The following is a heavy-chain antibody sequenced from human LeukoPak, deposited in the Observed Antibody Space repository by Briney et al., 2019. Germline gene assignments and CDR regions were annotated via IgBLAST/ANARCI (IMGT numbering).Heavy chain of an antibody. Sequence: SETLSLTCAVYGGSFSGYYWSWIRQPPGKGLEWIGEINHSGSTNYNPSLKSRVTISVDTSKNRFSLKLSSVTAADTAVYYCARDWWELLPDYYYYYGIDVWGQGTTVTVSS. CDR3: ARDWWELLPDYYYYYGIDV. D-gene: IGHD1-26*01. CDR1: GGSFSGYY. V-gene: IGHV4-34*01. J-gene: IGHJ6*02. CDR2: INHSGST.